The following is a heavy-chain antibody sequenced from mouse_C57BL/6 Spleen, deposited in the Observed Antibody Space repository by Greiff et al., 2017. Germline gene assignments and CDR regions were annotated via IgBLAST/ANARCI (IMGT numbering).Heavy chain of an antibody. V-gene: IGHV1-76*01. Sequence: VKLVESGAELVRPGASVKLSCKASGYTFTDYYINWVKQRPGQGLEWIARIYPGSGNTYYNEKFKGKATLTAEKSSSTAYMQLSSLTSEDSAVYFCARDDGYPFDYWGQGTTLTVSS. CDR2: IYPGSGNT. J-gene: IGHJ2*01. D-gene: IGHD2-3*01. CDR3: ARDDGYPFDY. CDR1: GYTFTDYY.